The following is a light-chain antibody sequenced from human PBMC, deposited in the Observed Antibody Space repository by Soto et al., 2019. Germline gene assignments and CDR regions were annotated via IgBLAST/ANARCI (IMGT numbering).Light chain of an antibody. CDR1: QSVSSY. CDR2: DAS. V-gene: IGKV3-11*01. CDR3: QHRSSWPLT. J-gene: IGKJ4*01. Sequence: EIVLTQSPATLSLSPGERATLSCRASQSVSSYLAWYQQKPGQAPRLLIYDASKRATGIPARFSGSGSGTDFTLTISSLEPEDFAFYYCQHRSSWPLTFGGGTKVEIK.